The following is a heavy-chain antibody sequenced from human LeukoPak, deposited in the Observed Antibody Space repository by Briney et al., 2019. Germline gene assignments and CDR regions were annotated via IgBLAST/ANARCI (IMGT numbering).Heavy chain of an antibody. J-gene: IGHJ4*02. CDR2: ISYDGSNK. CDR1: GFTFSSYA. Sequence: PGGSLRLSCAASGFTFSSYAMHWVRQAPGKGLEWVAVISYDGSNKYYADSVKGRFTISRDNSKNTLYLQMNSLRAEDTAVYYCARVGSGWYQTRFDYWGQGTLVTVSS. V-gene: IGHV3-30*04. CDR3: ARVGSGWYQTRFDY. D-gene: IGHD6-19*01.